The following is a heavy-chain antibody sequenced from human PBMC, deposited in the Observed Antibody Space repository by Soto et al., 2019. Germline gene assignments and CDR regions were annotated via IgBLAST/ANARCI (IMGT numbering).Heavy chain of an antibody. Sequence: QVHLVQSGTEAKKAGASVKVSCKASGYTFSDYILQWVRQAPGQGLEWMGGINPNGGGTEFAQKFQDRITLTMDKSTTTVFMELIRLKSDDTAIYFCARARSRQSDGDNWGQGTLVPVSS. CDR1: GYTFSDYI. J-gene: IGHJ4*01. V-gene: IGHV1-2*02. CDR2: INPNGGGT. D-gene: IGHD2-21*02. CDR3: ARARSRQSDGDN.